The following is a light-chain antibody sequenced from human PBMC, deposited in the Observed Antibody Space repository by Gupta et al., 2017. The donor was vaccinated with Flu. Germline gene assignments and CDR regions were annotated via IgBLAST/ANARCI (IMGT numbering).Light chain of an antibody. CDR1: RSDVGSYNL. V-gene: IGLV2-23*02. CDR3: CSYAGSSTLV. CDR2: EVS. J-gene: IGLJ2*01. Sequence: QSALTQPASVSGSPGQSITISFTGTRSDVGSYNLVSWYHQHPGKAPKLMIYEVSKRPSGVSNRFSGSKSGNTASLTISGLQAEDEADYYCCSYAGSSTLVFGGGTKLTVL.